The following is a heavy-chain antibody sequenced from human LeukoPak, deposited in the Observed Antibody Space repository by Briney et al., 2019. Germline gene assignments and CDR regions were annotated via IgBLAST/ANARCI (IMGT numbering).Heavy chain of an antibody. CDR3: ARAYDSSGYYFFWFDP. CDR1: GYTFTSYY. D-gene: IGHD3-22*01. V-gene: IGHV1-2*02. Sequence: GASVKVSCKASGYTFTSYYMHWVRQAPGQGLEWMGWINPNSGGTNYAQKFQGRVTMTRDTSISTAYMELSRLRSDDTAVYYCARAYDSSGYYFFWFDPWGQGTLVTVSS. CDR2: INPNSGGT. J-gene: IGHJ5*02.